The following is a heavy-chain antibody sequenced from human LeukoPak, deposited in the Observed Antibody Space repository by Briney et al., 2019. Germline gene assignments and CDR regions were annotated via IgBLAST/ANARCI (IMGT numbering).Heavy chain of an antibody. CDR2: IFYTGST. Sequence: SETLSLTCTVSGGSISSYYWSWVRQPPGKGLEWIGYIFYTGSTKYGPSLNSRVTISLDTSKNQFSLKLSSVTAADTAVYYRAGQPAGYYGKTGYYPYYFDYWGQGTLVTVSS. CDR1: GGSISSYY. D-gene: IGHD3-22*01. J-gene: IGHJ4*02. CDR3: AGQPAGYYGKTGYYPYYFDY. V-gene: IGHV4-59*08.